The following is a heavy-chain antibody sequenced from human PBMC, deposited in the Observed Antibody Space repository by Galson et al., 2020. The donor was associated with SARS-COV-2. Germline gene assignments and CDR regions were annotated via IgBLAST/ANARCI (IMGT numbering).Heavy chain of an antibody. CDR3: ARESGNVYSDY. CDR1: GGSISSSY. Sequence: SETLSLTCTVSGGSISSSYWSWMRQPPGKGLEWIGYIYHTGSTNYNPSLKSRVTISVDMSKNQFTLKLTSATAADTAVYYCARESGNVYSDYWGRGTLVTVSS. CDR2: IYHTGST. J-gene: IGHJ4*02. V-gene: IGHV4-59*01. D-gene: IGHD3-10*01.